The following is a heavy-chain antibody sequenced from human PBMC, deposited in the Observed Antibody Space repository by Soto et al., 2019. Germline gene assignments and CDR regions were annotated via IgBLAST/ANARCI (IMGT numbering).Heavy chain of an antibody. CDR1: GFTLSSYS. V-gene: IGHV3-21*01. D-gene: IGHD2-15*01. Sequence: EVQLVESGGGLVKPGGSLRLSCAASGFTLSSYSMNWVRQAPGKGLEWVSSISSSSSYIYYADSVKGRFTISRDNAKNALYLQMNSLRAEDTAVYYCARRSGVIDYWGQGTLVTVSS. CDR3: ARRSGVIDY. CDR2: ISSSSSYI. J-gene: IGHJ4*02.